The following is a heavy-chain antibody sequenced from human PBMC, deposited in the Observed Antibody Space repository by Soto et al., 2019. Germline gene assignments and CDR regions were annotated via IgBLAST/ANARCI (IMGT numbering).Heavy chain of an antibody. Sequence: QVQLVQSGAEVKKPGASVKVSCKASGYTFTSYGISWVRQDPGQGLEWMGWINAYNGNTKYAQKLQGRVTMTTDTSKSTAYMELRSLRSDDTAVYYCATDQAMAQFDYWGQGTLVTVSS. J-gene: IGHJ4*02. CDR2: INAYNGNT. V-gene: IGHV1-18*01. CDR1: GYTFTSYG. D-gene: IGHD5-18*01. CDR3: ATDQAMAQFDY.